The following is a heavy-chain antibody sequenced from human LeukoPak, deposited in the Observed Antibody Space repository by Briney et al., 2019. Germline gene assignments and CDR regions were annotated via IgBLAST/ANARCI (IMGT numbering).Heavy chain of an antibody. J-gene: IGHJ4*02. V-gene: IGHV3-48*03. Sequence: PGGSLRLSCAASRFTFSSYEMNWVRQAPGKGLEWVSYIISSCSTRYYADSVKRRFTLSRDNAKNSLYLQMNSLRAEDTAVYYCARDHGGVLIRGVIDYWGQGTLVTVSS. CDR3: ARDHGGVLIRGVIDY. D-gene: IGHD3-10*01. CDR1: RFTFSSYE. CDR2: IISSCSTR.